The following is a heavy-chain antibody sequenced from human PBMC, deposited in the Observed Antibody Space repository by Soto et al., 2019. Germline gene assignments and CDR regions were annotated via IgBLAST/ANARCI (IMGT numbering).Heavy chain of an antibody. CDR2: INHSGST. CDR3: ARGGIAAAGSSSDYYYYMDV. D-gene: IGHD6-13*01. CDR1: GGSFSGYY. V-gene: IGHV4-34*01. J-gene: IGHJ6*03. Sequence: KPSETLSLTCAVYGGSFSGYYWSWIRQPPGKGLEWIGEINHSGSTNYNPSLKSRVTISVDTSKNQFSLKLSSVTAADTAVYYCARGGIAAAGSSSDYYYYMDVWGKGTTVTVSS.